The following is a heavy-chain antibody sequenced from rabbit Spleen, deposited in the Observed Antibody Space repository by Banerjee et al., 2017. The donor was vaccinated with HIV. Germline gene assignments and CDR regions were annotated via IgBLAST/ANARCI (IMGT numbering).Heavy chain of an antibody. CDR1: GFSFSSNYY. D-gene: IGHD8-1*01. Sequence: QSLEESGGDLVQPGASLTLTCTASGFSFSSNYYMCWVRQAPGKGLEWIACIYAGSSGSTYYASWAKGRFPGSKTSSTTVTLQMTSLTAADTATYFCARFFHAGNNDYYDLWGQGTLVTVS. CDR3: ARFFHAGNNDYYDL. V-gene: IGHV1S40*01. J-gene: IGHJ4*01. CDR2: IYAGSSGST.